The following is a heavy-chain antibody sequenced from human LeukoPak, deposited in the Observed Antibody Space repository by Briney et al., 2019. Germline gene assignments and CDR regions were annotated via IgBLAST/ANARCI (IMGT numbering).Heavy chain of an antibody. V-gene: IGHV4-59*08. D-gene: IGHD5-24*01. CDR2: IFYTGTT. CDR1: GGSISNYY. J-gene: IGHJ4*02. Sequence: KPSETLSLTCTVSGGSISNYYWSWIRQPAGKGLEWIAYIFYTGTTNYNPSLKSRVTISLDTSKNHFSLKLTSVTAADTAVYYCARFGVEMATVMGGYYFDYWGQGALVTVSS. CDR3: ARFGVEMATVMGGYYFDY.